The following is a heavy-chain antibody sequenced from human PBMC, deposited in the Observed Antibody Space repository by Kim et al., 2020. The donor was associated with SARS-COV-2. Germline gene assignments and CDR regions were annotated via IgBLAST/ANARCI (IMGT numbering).Heavy chain of an antibody. J-gene: IGHJ4*02. D-gene: IGHD3-22*01. CDR1: GGSISNSFNY. Sequence: SETLSLSCTVSGGSISNSFNYWGWIRQRPGKGLEWIGSVYHSGSTYDSPSLKSRVTVSVDTSKNQFSLKGTSVTAADTAVYFCARLPHDSSGYVDCWGQGILVTVSS. V-gene: IGHV4-39*01. CDR2: VYHSGST. CDR3: ARLPHDSSGYVDC.